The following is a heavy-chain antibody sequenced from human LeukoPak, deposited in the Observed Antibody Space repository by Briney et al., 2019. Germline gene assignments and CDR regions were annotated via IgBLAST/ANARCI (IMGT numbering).Heavy chain of an antibody. V-gene: IGHV3-48*03. CDR1: GFTFRSYV. J-gene: IGHJ4*02. Sequence: QFGGSLPLLYSASGFTFRSYVLNWLRQAPGKGLEGVAYISSRGTTVEYADSVKGRFTISRDNAKNSLYLQMNSLRAEEPAGYYCARASPMYTNGSWFDYGAQGTLVTASS. CDR2: ISSRGTTV. D-gene: IGHD6-19*01. CDR3: ARASPMYTNGSWFDY.